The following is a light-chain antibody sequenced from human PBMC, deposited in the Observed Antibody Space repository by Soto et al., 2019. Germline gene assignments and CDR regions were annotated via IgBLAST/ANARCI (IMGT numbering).Light chain of an antibody. Sequence: IVLTQSPGSLYLYPGEGVSLXCRASHIVSSDDSAWYRPEPGQGPSLLXFGAYRRATGTPDRLSGSGSGTAFTLTSTSLEPEDFAVYYCQKYGSSPSVITFGQGTRLEIK. CDR1: HIVSSDD. CDR2: GAY. J-gene: IGKJ5*01. V-gene: IGKV3-20*01. CDR3: QKYGSSPSVIT.